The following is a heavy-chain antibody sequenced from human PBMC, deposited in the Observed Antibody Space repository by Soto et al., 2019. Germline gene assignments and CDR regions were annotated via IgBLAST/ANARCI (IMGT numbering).Heavy chain of an antibody. CDR1: GFTVSSNY. J-gene: IGHJ4*02. CDR3: EREIVVARGASYFDY. V-gene: IGHV3-53*01. Sequence: GGSLRLSCAASGFTVSSNYMSWVRQAPGKGLEWISVIYSGGSTYYADSVKGRFTISRDNAKNSLYLQMNSLRAEDTAVYYCEREIVVARGASYFDYWGPGTLVTVSS. D-gene: IGHD2-2*01. CDR2: IYSGGST.